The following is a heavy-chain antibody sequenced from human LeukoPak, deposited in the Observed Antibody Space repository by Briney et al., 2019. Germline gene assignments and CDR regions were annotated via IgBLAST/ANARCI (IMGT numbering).Heavy chain of an antibody. V-gene: IGHV3-23*01. D-gene: IGHD3-10*01. CDR3: AKAFIKSGVDY. Sequence: GGSLRLSCAASGFTFSSYAMSWVRQAPGKGLEWVAVISVSGAGTYYGDSVKGRFTISRDNSKNTLYLQMNSLRAEDTAIYYCAKAFIKSGVDYWGQGTLVTVSS. J-gene: IGHJ4*02. CDR1: GFTFSSYA. CDR2: ISVSGAGT.